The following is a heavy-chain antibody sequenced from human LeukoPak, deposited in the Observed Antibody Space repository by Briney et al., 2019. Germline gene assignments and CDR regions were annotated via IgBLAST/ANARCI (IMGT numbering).Heavy chain of an antibody. D-gene: IGHD3-16*01. J-gene: IGHJ4*02. CDR2: IYYSGST. Sequence: SETLSLTCTVSGGSISSSYYYWGRIRQPPGKGLEWIGSIYYSGSTYYNPSLKSRVTISVDTSKNQFSLKLRSVTAADTAVYYCARGGGLAIDYWGQGTLVTVSS. CDR1: GGSISSSYYY. CDR3: ARGGGLAIDY. V-gene: IGHV4-39*01.